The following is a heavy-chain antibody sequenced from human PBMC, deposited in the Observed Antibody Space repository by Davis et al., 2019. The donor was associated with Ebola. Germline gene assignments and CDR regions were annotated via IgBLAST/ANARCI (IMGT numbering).Heavy chain of an antibody. Sequence: GESLKISCAASGFTFSSYGMHWVRQAPGKGLEWVAVISYDGSNKYYADSVKGRFTISRDNSKNTLYLQMNSLRAEDTAVYYCATVLRYFDWLDYGMDVWGQGTTVTVSS. J-gene: IGHJ6*02. CDR1: GFTFSSYG. CDR3: ATVLRYFDWLDYGMDV. V-gene: IGHV3-30*03. CDR2: ISYDGSNK. D-gene: IGHD3-9*01.